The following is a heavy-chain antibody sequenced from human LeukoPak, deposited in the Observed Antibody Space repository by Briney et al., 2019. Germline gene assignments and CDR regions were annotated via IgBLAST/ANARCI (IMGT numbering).Heavy chain of an antibody. Sequence: GGSLRLSCTASGFTFGDYAMSWVRQAPGKGLEWVGFIRSKAYGGTTEYAASVKGRFTISRDDSKSIAYLQMNSLKTEDTAVYYCTKTFSGCYDFFDYWGQGTLVTVSS. D-gene: IGHD1-26*01. J-gene: IGHJ4*02. CDR3: TKTFSGCYDFFDY. CDR2: IRSKAYGGTT. CDR1: GFTFGDYA. V-gene: IGHV3-49*04.